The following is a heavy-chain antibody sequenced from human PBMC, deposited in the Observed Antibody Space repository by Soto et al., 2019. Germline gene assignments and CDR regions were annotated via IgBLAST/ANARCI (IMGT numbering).Heavy chain of an antibody. Sequence: QVQLVQPGAEVKKPGASVKVSCKASGYTFTGYYMHWLRQAPGQGLEWMGWINPNSGGTKYAQKFQGRVTMTNDTSISTAYMELSRLGSDDTAVYYCARGDFDSSANYYAGWFDPWGQGTLVTVSS. CDR2: INPNSGGT. D-gene: IGHD3-22*01. CDR1: GYTFTGYY. V-gene: IGHV1-2*02. J-gene: IGHJ5*02. CDR3: ARGDFDSSANYYAGWFDP.